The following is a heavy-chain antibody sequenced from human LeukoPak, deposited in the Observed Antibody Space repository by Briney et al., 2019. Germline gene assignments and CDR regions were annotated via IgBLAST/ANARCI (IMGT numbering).Heavy chain of an antibody. CDR3: ARIGIAATGGKRRGSVAPYYFDY. V-gene: IGHV4-59*12. Sequence: SETLSLTCTVSGGSISSYYWSWIRQPPGKGLEWIGYIYYSGSTNYNPSLKSRATISVDTSKNQFSLKLNSVTAADTAVYYCARIGIAATGGKRRGSVAPYYFDYWGQGTLVTVSS. CDR1: GGSISSYY. CDR2: IYYSGST. J-gene: IGHJ4*02. D-gene: IGHD6-13*01.